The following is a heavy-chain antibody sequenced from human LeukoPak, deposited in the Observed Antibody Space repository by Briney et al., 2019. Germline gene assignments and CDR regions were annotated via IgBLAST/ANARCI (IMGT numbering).Heavy chain of an antibody. CDR1: GYTFTSYG. J-gene: IGHJ4*02. CDR3: ARDLVVAAAGDLDY. Sequence: AASVKVSCKASGYTFTSYGISWVRQAPGQGLEWMGWISAYNGNTNYAQKLQGRVTMTTDTSTSTAYMELRSLRSDDTAVYHCARDLVVAAAGDLDYWGQGTLVTVSS. V-gene: IGHV1-18*01. D-gene: IGHD6-13*01. CDR2: ISAYNGNT.